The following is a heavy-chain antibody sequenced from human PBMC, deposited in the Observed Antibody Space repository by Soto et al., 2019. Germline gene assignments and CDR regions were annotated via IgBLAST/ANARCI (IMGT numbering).Heavy chain of an antibody. CDR1: GYTFTGYA. Sequence: AASVKVSCKASGYTFTGYAIHWMRQAPGQRLEWMGWINGGNGDTKYSQKFQGRVTITGDTSASTAYMELTSLGSEDTALYHCARGYCSSTSCQYYFDYWGQGTPVTISS. J-gene: IGHJ4*02. D-gene: IGHD2-2*01. V-gene: IGHV1-3*01. CDR3: ARGYCSSTSCQYYFDY. CDR2: INGGNGDT.